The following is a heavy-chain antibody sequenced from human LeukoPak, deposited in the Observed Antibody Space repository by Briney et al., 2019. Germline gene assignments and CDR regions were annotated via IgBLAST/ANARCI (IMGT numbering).Heavy chain of an antibody. CDR2: ISSSSSTI. CDR3: ARDWVSGP. CDR1: GLTFSSYS. D-gene: IGHD3-16*01. Sequence: GGSLRLSCAASGLTFSSYSMNWVRQAPGKGLEWVSYISSSSSTIYYADSVKGRFTISRDNAKNSLYLQMNSLRAEDTAVYYCARDWVSGPWGQGTLVTVSS. J-gene: IGHJ4*02. V-gene: IGHV3-48*01.